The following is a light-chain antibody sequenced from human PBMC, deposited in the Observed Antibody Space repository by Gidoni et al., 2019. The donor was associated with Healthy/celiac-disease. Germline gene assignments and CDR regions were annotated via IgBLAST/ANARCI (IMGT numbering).Light chain of an antibody. J-gene: IGKJ1*01. CDR2: TAF. Sequence: DIQMTQSPSTLSASVGDRVNITCRASQSISSWLDWYQQKPGKAPNLLIYTAFSLESGVPSRFSCSGSGTEFTLTIISLQPYDFATYYCQQYNSYSQTFGQGTKVEIK. CDR1: QSISSW. V-gene: IGKV1-5*03. CDR3: QQYNSYSQT.